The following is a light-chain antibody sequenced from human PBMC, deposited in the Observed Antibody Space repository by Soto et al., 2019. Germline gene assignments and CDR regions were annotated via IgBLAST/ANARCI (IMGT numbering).Light chain of an antibody. Sequence: EIVLTQSPGTLSLSPGERATLSCRASQSVSSSYLAWYQQKPGQAPRLLIYGASGRATGIPDRFSGSGSGTDFTLTISRLEPEDLAVYYCQQYGGSPWTFGQGTKVEIK. CDR1: QSVSSSY. V-gene: IGKV3-20*01. CDR2: GAS. J-gene: IGKJ1*01. CDR3: QQYGGSPWT.